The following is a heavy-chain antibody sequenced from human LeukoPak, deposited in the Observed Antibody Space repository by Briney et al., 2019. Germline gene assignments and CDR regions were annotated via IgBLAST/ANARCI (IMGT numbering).Heavy chain of an antibody. D-gene: IGHD6-13*01. CDR1: GFTVSSYG. J-gene: IGHJ4*02. Sequence: GGSLRLSCAASGFTVSSYGMHSVRQAPGKGLEWVAVIWYDGSNTYYADSVNGRFTISRDNSKNTLYLQMKSLRAEGTAVDYCARDSAAAASFDYWGQGTLVTVSS. V-gene: IGHV3-33*01. CDR2: IWYDGSNT. CDR3: ARDSAAAASFDY.